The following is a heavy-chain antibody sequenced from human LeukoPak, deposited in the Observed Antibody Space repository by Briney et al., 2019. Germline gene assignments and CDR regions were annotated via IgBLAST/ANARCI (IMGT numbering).Heavy chain of an antibody. J-gene: IGHJ6*03. CDR3: AKYNDVKGYYFYSYMDV. D-gene: IGHD3-22*01. CDR1: GYTFTGYY. Sequence: ASVKVSCKASGYTFTGYYMHWVRQAPGQGLEWMGWINPNSGGTNYAQKFQGRVTMTRDTSISTAYMELSRLRSDDTAVYYCAKYNDVKGYYFYSYMDVWGKGTTVTVSS. V-gene: IGHV1-2*02. CDR2: INPNSGGT.